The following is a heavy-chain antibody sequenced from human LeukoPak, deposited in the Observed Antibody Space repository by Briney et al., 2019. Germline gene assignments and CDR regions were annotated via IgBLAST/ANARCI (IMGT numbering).Heavy chain of an antibody. Sequence: SETLSLTCTVPGGSISSYYRSWIRQPPGKGLEWVWYIYYSGSTNYNPSLKSRVTISVDTSKPQFSLKLSSATAADTAVYYCARAASLPMVTPDFDYWGQGTLVTVSS. CDR3: ARAASLPMVTPDFDY. D-gene: IGHD5-18*01. J-gene: IGHJ4*02. CDR1: GGSISSYY. CDR2: IYYSGST. V-gene: IGHV4-59*01.